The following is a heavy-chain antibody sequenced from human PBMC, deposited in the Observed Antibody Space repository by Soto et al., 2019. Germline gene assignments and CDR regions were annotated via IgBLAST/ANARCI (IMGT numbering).Heavy chain of an antibody. J-gene: IGHJ4*02. CDR1: GFTFSNAW. V-gene: IGHV3-15*01. Sequence: GGSLRLSCAASGFTFSNAWMSWVRQAPGKGLEWVGRIKSKTDGGTTDYAAPVKGRFTISRDDSKNTLYLQMNSLKTEDTAVYYCTTLYYDFWSGYYTPDFDYWGQGTLVTVSS. CDR3: TTLYYDFWSGYYTPDFDY. CDR2: IKSKTDGGTT. D-gene: IGHD3-3*01.